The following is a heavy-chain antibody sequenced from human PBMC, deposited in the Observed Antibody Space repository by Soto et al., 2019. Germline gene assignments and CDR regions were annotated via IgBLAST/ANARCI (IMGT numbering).Heavy chain of an antibody. D-gene: IGHD2-2*01. J-gene: IGHJ5*02. CDR2: IYYSGST. V-gene: IGHV4-39*01. CDR1: GGSISSSSYY. Sequence: QLQLQESGPGLVKPSETLSLTCTVSGGSISSSSYYWGWIRQPPGKGLEWIGSIYYSGSTYYNPSLKSRVTISVDTSKNQFSLTLSSVTAADTAVYYCARPTYCSRQCGGFDPWGQGTLVTVSS. CDR3: ARPTYCSRQCGGFDP.